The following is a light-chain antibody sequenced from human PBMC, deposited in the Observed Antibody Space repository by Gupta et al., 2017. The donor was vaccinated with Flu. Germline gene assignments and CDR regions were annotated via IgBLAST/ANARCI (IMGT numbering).Light chain of an antibody. V-gene: IGLV2-11*01. J-gene: IGLJ1*01. CDR1: SSDSGGYNY. CDR3: CSFAGGFYV. CDR2: DVM. Sequence: QSVTVSGTGTSSDSGGYNYVSWNQQHPGKAPKLMIYDVMKRPAGVPDRFSGSKSGNTASLTISGLQAEDEADYYCCSFAGGFYVFGTGTKVTVL.